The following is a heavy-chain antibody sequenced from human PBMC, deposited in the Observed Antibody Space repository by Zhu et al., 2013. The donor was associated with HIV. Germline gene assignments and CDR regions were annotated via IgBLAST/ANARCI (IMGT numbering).Heavy chain of an antibody. D-gene: IGHD6-13*01. Sequence: QAQVMQSGPEVKKPGASMKVSCKASGYIFTSGVISWVRQAPGQGLEWMGWISVYNGNTNNVQKFQGRFTMTTDRSTSTAYMELRSLRSDDTAVYYCVRDQRFIAAAGFFDYWGQGTLVTVSS. CDR3: VRDQRFIAAAGFFDY. CDR1: GYIFTSGV. CDR2: ISVYNGNT. V-gene: IGHV1-18*01. J-gene: IGHJ4*02.